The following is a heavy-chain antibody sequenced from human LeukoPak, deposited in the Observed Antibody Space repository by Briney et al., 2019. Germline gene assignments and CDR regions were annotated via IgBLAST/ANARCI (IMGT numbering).Heavy chain of an antibody. V-gene: IGHV3-23*01. Sequence: GGSLRLSCAASGFTFSTYAMSWVRQAPGKGLEWVSAISGTSSSTYYADSVKGRFSISRDNSRNTLYLQMNSLRADDTAVYYCATKAVPRLRLYDAFDFWGQGTVVTVSS. D-gene: IGHD2-15*01. CDR3: ATKAVPRLRLYDAFDF. CDR1: GFTFSTYA. CDR2: ISGTSSST. J-gene: IGHJ3*01.